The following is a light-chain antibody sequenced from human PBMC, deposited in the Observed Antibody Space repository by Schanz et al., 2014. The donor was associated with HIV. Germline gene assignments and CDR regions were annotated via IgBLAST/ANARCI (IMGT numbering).Light chain of an antibody. J-gene: IGKJ5*01. CDR2: GAS. V-gene: IGKV3-15*01. CDR3: QQYNDWPPIT. CDR1: QSVSSN. Sequence: EKVMTQSPATLSVSPGERATLSCRASQSVSSNLAWYQQKPGQAPRLLLCGASTRATGIPARFSGSGSGTEFTLTISSLQSEDYVVYYCQQYNDWPPITFGQGTRLEIK.